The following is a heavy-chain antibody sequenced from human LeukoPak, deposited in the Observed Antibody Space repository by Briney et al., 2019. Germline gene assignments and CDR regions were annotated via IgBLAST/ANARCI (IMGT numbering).Heavy chain of an antibody. CDR1: GFTISRYG. D-gene: IGHD2-8*01. V-gene: IGHV3-30*02. CDR2: IRWDATVT. J-gene: IGHJ3*01. Sequence: GRSLRLSCAASGFTISRYGMHWVRQAPGKGLEWVAFIRWDATVTHYVDSVKGRFTISRDNSKNTLYLQMDSLRPEDTAVYYCAKRIVLLSEGAFDVWGQGTMVTVSS. CDR3: AKRIVLLSEGAFDV.